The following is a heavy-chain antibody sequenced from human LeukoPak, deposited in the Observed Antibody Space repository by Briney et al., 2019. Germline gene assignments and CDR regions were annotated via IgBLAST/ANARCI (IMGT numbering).Heavy chain of an antibody. J-gene: IGHJ4*02. Sequence: SETLSLTCTVSGDSLNNRYWDWICQPPGKGLEWIGEIHAVEGTNYNPSLRSRVTVSLDTSKNQFSLKMSSVTAADTAVYYCTSGTDSRKLGYWGQGALVTVSS. CDR3: TSGTDSRKLGY. CDR2: IHAVEGT. CDR1: GDSLNNRY. D-gene: IGHD3-22*01. V-gene: IGHV4-34*01.